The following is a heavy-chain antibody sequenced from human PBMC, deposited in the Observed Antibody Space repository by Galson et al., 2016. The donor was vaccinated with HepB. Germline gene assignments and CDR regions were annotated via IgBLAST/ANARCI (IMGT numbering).Heavy chain of an antibody. D-gene: IGHD1-1*01. J-gene: IGHJ5*02. CDR2: TSDSGGST. CDR1: GFTFSSYD. V-gene: IGHV3-23*01. CDR3: AKEERDWRTKRFDP. Sequence: SLRLSCAASGFTFSSYDMSWVRQAPGKGLEWVSGTSDSGGSTYYADSVKGRFTISRDNSKNTLYLQMNSLRAEDTAVYYCAKEERDWRTKRFDPWGQGTRVTVSS.